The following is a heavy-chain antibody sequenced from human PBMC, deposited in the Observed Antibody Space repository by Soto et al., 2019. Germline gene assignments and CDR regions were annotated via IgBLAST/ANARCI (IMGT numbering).Heavy chain of an antibody. CDR3: ARDWFGIDY. Sequence: GPPVKVSCKASGFTLTSSAVQWVRQARGQRLEWIGWIVVGSGNTNYAQKLQGRVTMTTDTSTNTAYMELRSLRSDDTAVYYCARDWFGIDYWGQGTLVTVSS. D-gene: IGHD3-16*01. CDR1: GFTLTSSA. J-gene: IGHJ4*02. V-gene: IGHV1-58*01. CDR2: IVVGSGNT.